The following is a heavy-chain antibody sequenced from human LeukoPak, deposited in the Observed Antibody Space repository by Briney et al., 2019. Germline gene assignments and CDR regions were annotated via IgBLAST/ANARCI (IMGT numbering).Heavy chain of an antibody. CDR1: GFTFSSYW. D-gene: IGHD6-19*01. V-gene: IGHV3-7*01. CDR2: IKQDGSEE. CDR3: ARITRGEQWLANYHDAFDI. Sequence: SGGSLRLSCAASGFTFSSYWMSWVRQAPGKGPEWVANIKQDGSEEYYVDSVKGRFTISRDNANNSLYLQMNSLRAEDTAVYYCARITRGEQWLANYHDAFDIWGQGTMVTVSS. J-gene: IGHJ3*02.